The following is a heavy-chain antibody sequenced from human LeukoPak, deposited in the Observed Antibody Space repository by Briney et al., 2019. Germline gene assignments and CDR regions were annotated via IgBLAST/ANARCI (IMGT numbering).Heavy chain of an antibody. CDR1: GGSISSYY. D-gene: IGHD3-22*01. Sequence: SETLSLTCTVSGGSISSYYWSWIRQPAGKGLEWIGRIYTSGSTNYNPSLKSRVTMSVDTSKNQFSLRLRSMTAADTVVFYCARRRYYDSTGYFEWGRGTLVTVSS. CDR2: IYTSGST. V-gene: IGHV4-4*07. J-gene: IGHJ1*01. CDR3: ARRRYYDSTGYFE.